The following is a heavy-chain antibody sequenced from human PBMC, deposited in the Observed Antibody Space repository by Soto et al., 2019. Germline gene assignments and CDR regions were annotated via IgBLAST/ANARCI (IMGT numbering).Heavy chain of an antibody. CDR2: IYYSGST. Sequence: PSETLSLTCTFSGGSISAYYWSWIRQPPGKGLEWIGHIYYSGSTNYSPSLKSRVNISIDTSKRQFSLKLRSVTAADTAVYYCARVGSGSYYDFNWFDPWGQGKVVTVSS. J-gene: IGHJ5*02. V-gene: IGHV4-59*01. CDR1: GGSISAYY. CDR3: ARVGSGSYYDFNWFDP. D-gene: IGHD1-26*01.